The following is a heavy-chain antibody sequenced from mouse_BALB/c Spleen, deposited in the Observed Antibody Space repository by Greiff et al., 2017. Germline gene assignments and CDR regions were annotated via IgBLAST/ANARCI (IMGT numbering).Heavy chain of an antibody. Sequence: EVKLVESGGGLVQPGGSLKLSCAASGFTFSSYGMSWVRQTPDKRLELVATINSNGGSTYYPDSVKGRFTISRDNAKNTLYLQMSSLKSEDTAMYYCARDRGTATFAYWGQGTLVTVSA. D-gene: IGHD1-2*01. V-gene: IGHV5-6-3*01. CDR1: GFTFSSYG. J-gene: IGHJ3*01. CDR3: ARDRGTATFAY. CDR2: INSNGGST.